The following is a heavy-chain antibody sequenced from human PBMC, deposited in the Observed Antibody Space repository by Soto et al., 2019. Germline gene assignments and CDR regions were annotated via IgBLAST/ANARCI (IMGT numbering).Heavy chain of an antibody. CDR2: IYFRGNT. CDR1: CDSISRIDYY. D-gene: IGHD3-22*01. Sequence: PSETLSLTCSVSCDSISRIDYYWTWISQHSEKGLEWIGNIYFRGNTYYRPSLESRLXISVYTSKNQFSLKLTCATAXCTAVYYYSRATGSYASGGSLISGAFDIWGQGTMVTVSS. J-gene: IGHJ3*02. V-gene: IGHV4-31*03. CDR3: SRATGSYASGGSLISGAFDI.